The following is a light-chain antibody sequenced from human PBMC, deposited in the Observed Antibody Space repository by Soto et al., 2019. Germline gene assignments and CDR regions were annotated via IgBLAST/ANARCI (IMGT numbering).Light chain of an antibody. CDR1: SSDVGGYNS. V-gene: IGLV2-8*01. CDR2: EVS. J-gene: IGLJ2*01. Sequence: QSVLTQPPSASGSPGQSVTISCTGTSSDVGGYNSVSWYQQHPGKAPKLMIYEVSKRPSGVPVRFSGSKSGNTASLTVSGLQAEDEADYYCSSFAGSDNVLFGGGTKLTVL. CDR3: SSFAGSDNVL.